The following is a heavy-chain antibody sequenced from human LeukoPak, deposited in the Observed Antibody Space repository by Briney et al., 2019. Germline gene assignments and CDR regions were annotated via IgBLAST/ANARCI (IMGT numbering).Heavy chain of an antibody. Sequence: GGSLRLSCAASGFTFSDYYMNWIRQAPGKGLEWVSYISGSSSYTNYADSVKGRFTISRDNAKNSLYLQMNSLRDEDTAVYYCARDVFGGTYFDYWGQVTLVIVSS. CDR2: ISGSSSYT. CDR3: ARDVFGGTYFDY. D-gene: IGHD2-15*01. CDR1: GFTFSDYY. V-gene: IGHV3-11*06. J-gene: IGHJ4*02.